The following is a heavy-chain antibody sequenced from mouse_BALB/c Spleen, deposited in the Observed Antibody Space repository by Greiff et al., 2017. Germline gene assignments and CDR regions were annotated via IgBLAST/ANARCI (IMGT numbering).Heavy chain of an antibody. CDR2: ISSGGSYT. CDR3: ARDYGNYGRGAMDY. J-gene: IGHJ4*01. CDR1: GFTFSSYA. V-gene: IGHV5-9-4*01. D-gene: IGHD2-1*01. Sequence: EVMLVESGGGLVKPGGSLKLSCAASGFTFSSYAMSWVRQSPEKRLEWVAEISSGGSYTYYPDTVTGRFTISRDNAKNTLYLEMSSLRSEDTAMYYCARDYGNYGRGAMDYWGQGTSVTVSS.